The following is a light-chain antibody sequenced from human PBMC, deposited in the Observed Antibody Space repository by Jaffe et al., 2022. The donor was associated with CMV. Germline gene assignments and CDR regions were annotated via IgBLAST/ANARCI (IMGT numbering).Light chain of an antibody. CDR2: END. J-gene: IGLJ3*02. Sequence: QSVLTQPPSMSAAPGQKVTISCSGGKFDIGKKYVSWYQQVPGTVPKLLIYENDKRPSGIPDRFSGSKSGTSATLDITGLQPGDEADYYCGTWDTSLSIAVFGGGTKLTVL. CDR3: GTWDTSLSIAV. V-gene: IGLV1-51*02. CDR1: KFDIGKKY.